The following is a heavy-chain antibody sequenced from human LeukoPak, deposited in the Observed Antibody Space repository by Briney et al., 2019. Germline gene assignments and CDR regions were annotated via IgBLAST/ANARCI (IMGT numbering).Heavy chain of an antibody. CDR3: ASGYSGYGVDY. CDR1: GGSFSGYY. J-gene: IGHJ4*02. V-gene: IGHV4-59*08. D-gene: IGHD5-12*01. Sequence: SETLSLTCAVYGGSFSGYYWSWIRQPPGKGLEWIGYIYYSGSTNYNPSLKSRVTISVDTSKNQFSLKLSSVTAADTAVYYCASGYSGYGVDYWGQGTLVTVSS. CDR2: IYYSGST.